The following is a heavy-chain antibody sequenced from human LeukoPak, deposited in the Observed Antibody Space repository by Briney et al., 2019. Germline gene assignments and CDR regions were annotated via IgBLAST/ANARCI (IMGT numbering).Heavy chain of an antibody. CDR2: IYYSGST. D-gene: IGHD7-27*01. J-gene: IGHJ5*02. V-gene: IGHV4-31*03. CDR1: GGSISNDGYY. CDR3: ARDLTGDQFFDP. Sequence: KPSQTLSLTCNVSGGSISNDGYYWSWIRQHPGKGLEWPGYIYYSGSTYYNPSLKSRVTLSVDTSKSQFSLRLSSVTAADTAVYYCARDLTGDQFFDPWGQGTLVTVSS.